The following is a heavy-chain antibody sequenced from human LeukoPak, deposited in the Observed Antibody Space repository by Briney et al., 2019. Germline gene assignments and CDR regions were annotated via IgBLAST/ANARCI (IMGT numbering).Heavy chain of an antibody. CDR2: INHSGST. J-gene: IGHJ4*02. D-gene: IGHD1-26*01. CDR1: GGSFSGYY. V-gene: IGHV4-34*01. Sequence: PSETLSLTCAVYGGSFSGYYWSWIRQPPGKGLEWIGEINHSGSTNYNPSLKSRVTISVDTSKNQFSLKLSSVTAADTAVYYCARVLRELPLDYWGQGTLVTVSS. CDR3: ARVLRELPLDY.